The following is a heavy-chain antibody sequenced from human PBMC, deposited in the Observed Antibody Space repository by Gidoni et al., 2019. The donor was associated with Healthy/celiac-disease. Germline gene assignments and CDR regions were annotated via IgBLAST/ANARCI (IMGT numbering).Heavy chain of an antibody. CDR1: GFTFSSSA. D-gene: IGHD3-3*01. Sequence: EVQLLESGGGLVQPGGSLRLSCADSGFTFSSSARSWVRQAPGKGLEWVSAISGSGGSTYYADSVKGRFTISRDNSKNTLYLQMNSLRAEDTAVYYCAKGGADFWSGYSDYWGQGTLVTVSS. V-gene: IGHV3-23*01. J-gene: IGHJ4*02. CDR3: AKGGADFWSGYSDY. CDR2: ISGSGGST.